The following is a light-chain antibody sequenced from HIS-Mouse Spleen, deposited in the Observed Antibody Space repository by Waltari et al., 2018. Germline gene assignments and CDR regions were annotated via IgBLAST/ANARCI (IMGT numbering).Light chain of an antibody. CDR3: QVWDSSSDHVV. J-gene: IGLJ2*01. CDR2: EDS. CDR1: ALPKKY. V-gene: IGLV3-10*01. Sequence: SYELTQPPSVSVSPGQTARITCSGDALPKKYAYWYQQTSGQAPVLVIYEDSKRPPGIPERFSGSNSGNTATLTISRVEAGDEADYYCQVWDSSSDHVVFGGGTKLTVL.